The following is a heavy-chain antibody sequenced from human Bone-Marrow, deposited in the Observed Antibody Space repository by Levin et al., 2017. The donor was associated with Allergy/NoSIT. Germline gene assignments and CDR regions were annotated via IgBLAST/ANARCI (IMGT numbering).Heavy chain of an antibody. Sequence: PGGSLRLSCAASGFTFSSYAMSWVRQAPGKGLEWVSAISGSGGSTYYADSVKGRFTISRDNSKNTLYLQMNSLRAEDTAVYYCAKEELYYDYVWGSYRPFDYWGQGTLVTVSS. J-gene: IGHJ4*02. V-gene: IGHV3-23*01. CDR1: GFTFSSYA. CDR3: AKEELYYDYVWGSYRPFDY. CDR2: ISGSGGST. D-gene: IGHD3-16*02.